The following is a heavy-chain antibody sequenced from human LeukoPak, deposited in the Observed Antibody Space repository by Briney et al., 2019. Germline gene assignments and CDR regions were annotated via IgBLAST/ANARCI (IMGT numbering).Heavy chain of an antibody. Sequence: SETLSLTCTVSGGSISSYYWSWIRQPPGKGLEWIGYIYYSGSTNYNPSLKSRVTISVDSSKNQFSLKLSSVTAADTAVYYCAREGYCSGGSCYSPSIDYWGQGTLVTVSS. CDR1: GGSISSYY. J-gene: IGHJ4*02. CDR2: IYYSGST. CDR3: AREGYCSGGSCYSPSIDY. D-gene: IGHD2-15*01. V-gene: IGHV4-59*12.